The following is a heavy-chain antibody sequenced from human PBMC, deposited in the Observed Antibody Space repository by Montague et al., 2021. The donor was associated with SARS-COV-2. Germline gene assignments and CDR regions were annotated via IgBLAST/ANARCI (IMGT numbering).Heavy chain of an antibody. CDR1: GFTFSRYD. D-gene: IGHD3-10*01. V-gene: IGHV3-33*08. J-gene: IGHJ6*02. CDR2: IWYDGSNQ. Sequence: SLRLSCAASGFTFSRYDMHWVRQAPGKGLEWVAVIWYDGSNQYYGDSVKGRFTISRDNSKNTLYLQMNSLRAEDTAVYYCAREYSAPRWFGEYNRYGMDVWGQGTTVTVSS. CDR3: AREYSAPRWFGEYNRYGMDV.